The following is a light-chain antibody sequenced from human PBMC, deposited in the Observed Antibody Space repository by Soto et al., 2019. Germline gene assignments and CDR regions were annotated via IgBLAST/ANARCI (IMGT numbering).Light chain of an antibody. V-gene: IGKV3-20*01. Sequence: EVVLTQSPGTLSLSPGERATLSCRASQSVSNKYLAWYQQKPGQAPRLLIFGSSDRATGIPDRFSVSGSGTDFTLTISRLEPEDFAVYYCQQYGSSPPYTFGQGTKLEIK. J-gene: IGKJ2*01. CDR1: QSVSNKY. CDR2: GSS. CDR3: QQYGSSPPYT.